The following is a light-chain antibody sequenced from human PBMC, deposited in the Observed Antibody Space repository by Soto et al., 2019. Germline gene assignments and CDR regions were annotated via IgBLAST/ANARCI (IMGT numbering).Light chain of an antibody. Sequence: DVQMTQSPSSVSASVGDRVTLTCRASQSVTDYWNWYLQKPGKAPELLIYAASTLQSGVPSSFSGSGSGTDFSLTISSLRPEDFATYYCQQTYISPYTFGQGTKLEIK. CDR1: QSVTDY. CDR2: AAS. V-gene: IGKV1-39*01. CDR3: QQTYISPYT. J-gene: IGKJ2*01.